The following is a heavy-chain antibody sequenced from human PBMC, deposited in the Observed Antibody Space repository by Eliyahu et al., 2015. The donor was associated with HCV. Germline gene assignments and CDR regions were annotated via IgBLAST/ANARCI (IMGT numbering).Heavy chain of an antibody. V-gene: IGHV4-39*01. CDR2: IYYSGST. CDR3: ANMAVSSGWYVFGY. Sequence: RQPPGKRLEWXGSIYYSGSTYYNPSLKSRVTISVDTSKNQFSLKLSSVTAADTAVYYCANMAVSSGWYVFGYWGQGTLVTVSS. J-gene: IGHJ4*02. D-gene: IGHD6-19*01.